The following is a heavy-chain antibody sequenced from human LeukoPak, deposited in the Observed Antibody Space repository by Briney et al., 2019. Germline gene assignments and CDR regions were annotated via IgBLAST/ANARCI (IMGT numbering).Heavy chain of an antibody. V-gene: IGHV3-48*03. D-gene: IGHD3-16*02. CDR1: GFTFSSCE. CDR3: ARDYVWGSYRSFDY. CDR2: ISSSGSTI. Sequence: GGSLRLSCAATGFTFSSCEMNWVRQAPGKGLEWVSYISSSGSTIYYADSVKGRFTISRDNAKNSLYLQMNSLRAEDTAVYYCARDYVWGSYRSFDYWGQGTLVTVSS. J-gene: IGHJ4*02.